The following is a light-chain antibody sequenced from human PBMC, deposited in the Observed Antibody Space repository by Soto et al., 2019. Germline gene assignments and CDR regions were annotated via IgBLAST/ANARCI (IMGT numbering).Light chain of an antibody. J-gene: IGLJ2*01. CDR2: LKSGGSH. V-gene: IGLV4-69*01. CDR1: SGHSNYV. CDR3: QTWGTGTVV. Sequence: QPVLTQSPSASASLGASVNLTCTLSSGHSNYVIAWHQQQPEKGPRSLMNLKSGGSHSKGDGIPDRFSGSSSGAERYLTISSLQSEDEADYYCQTWGTGTVVFGGGTKLTVL.